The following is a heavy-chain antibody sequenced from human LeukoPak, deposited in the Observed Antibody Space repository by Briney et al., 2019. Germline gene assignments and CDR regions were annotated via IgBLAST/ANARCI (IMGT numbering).Heavy chain of an antibody. CDR3: AKRLLLWSPYDY. CDR1: GWSISSSSYY. Sequence: PSDTLFLTFTVSGWSISSSSYYSGWIRQPPRKWLEWIGSIYHSGSTFYSPSLKSRVTISVDTSKNQFSLKLSSVTAADTAVYYCAKRLLLWSPYDYWGQGSLVTVSS. CDR2: IYHSGST. J-gene: IGHJ4*02. V-gene: IGHV4-39*07. D-gene: IGHD3-10*01.